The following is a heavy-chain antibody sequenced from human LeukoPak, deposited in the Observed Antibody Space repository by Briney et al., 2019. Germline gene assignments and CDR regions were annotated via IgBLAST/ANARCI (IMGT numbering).Heavy chain of an antibody. J-gene: IGHJ4*02. CDR2: IGDSGSGG. CDR1: GFNFNYFA. CDR3: SRIKYGGNSGYHFDY. Sequence: PGGSLRLSCSASGFNFNYFAMSWIRQAPGKRLEWVSTIGDSGSGGSYADSVRGRFTISRDNSKNIVYLQMHSLRVDDSAVYYCSRIKYGGNSGYHFDYQGQGTLVTVSS. D-gene: IGHD3-16*02. V-gene: IGHV3-23*01.